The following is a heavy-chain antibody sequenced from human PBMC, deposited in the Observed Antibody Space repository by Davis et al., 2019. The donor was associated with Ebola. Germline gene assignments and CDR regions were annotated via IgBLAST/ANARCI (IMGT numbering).Heavy chain of an antibody. CDR2: IKQDGSEK. J-gene: IGHJ6*02. CDR3: ARNHDYGDYMAFYYYYYGMDV. V-gene: IGHV3-7*01. D-gene: IGHD4-17*01. Sequence: ESLKISCAASGFTFSSYWMSWVRHAPGKGLEWVANIKQDGSEKYYVDSVKGRFTISRDNAKNSLYLQMNILRAEDTAVYYCARNHDYGDYMAFYYYYYGMDVWGQGTTVTVSS. CDR1: GFTFSSYW.